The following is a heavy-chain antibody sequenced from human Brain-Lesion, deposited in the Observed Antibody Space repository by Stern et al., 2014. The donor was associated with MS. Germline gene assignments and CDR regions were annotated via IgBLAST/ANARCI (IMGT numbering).Heavy chain of an antibody. V-gene: IGHV2-70*01. D-gene: IGHD5-12*01. J-gene: IGHJ4*02. CDR3: ARMRYSGDYFIDY. CDR2: VDWDDEK. CDR1: GFSLSTPGVG. Sequence: ESGPALVKPTQSLTLTCTFSGFSLSTPGVGVTWIRQPPGKARGWLALVDWDDEKYYSTSLKTRLSIFKDTSKNQVVLTMTNMDPVDTATYYCARMRYSGDYFIDYWGQGTLVTVSS.